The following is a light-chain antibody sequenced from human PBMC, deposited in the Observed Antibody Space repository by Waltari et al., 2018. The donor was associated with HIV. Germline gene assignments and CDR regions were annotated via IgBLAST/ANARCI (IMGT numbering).Light chain of an antibody. CDR2: EVT. Sequence: QSALTQPASVSASPGQSLTIPCTGTNSYIRGYNYASWYQQHPGKAPKLLIYEVTHRPSGISYRFSGSKSGNTASMTISGLQAEDEADYYCSSYTTTTTILFGGGTKVTVL. CDR3: SSYTTTTTIL. V-gene: IGLV2-14*01. J-gene: IGLJ3*02. CDR1: NSYIRGYNY.